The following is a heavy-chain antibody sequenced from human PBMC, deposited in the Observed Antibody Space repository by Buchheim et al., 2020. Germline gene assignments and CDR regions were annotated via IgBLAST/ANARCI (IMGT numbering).Heavy chain of an antibody. J-gene: IGHJ5*02. Sequence: QVQLVESGGGVVQPGRSLRLSCEASGFTLSSHGMHWVRQAPGKGLEWVAMISYDGNAKYYVDSVKGRFTISRDNSKNTLYLAMNSLRAEDTALYYCAKDYYGSRWCNWFVPGGQGTL. CDR1: GFTLSSHG. CDR3: AKDYYGSRWCNWFVP. CDR2: ISYDGNAK. D-gene: IGHD6-19*01. V-gene: IGHV3-30*18.